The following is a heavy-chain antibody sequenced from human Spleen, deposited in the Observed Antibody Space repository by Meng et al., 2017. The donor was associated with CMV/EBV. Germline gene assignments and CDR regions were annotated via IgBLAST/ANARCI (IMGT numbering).Heavy chain of an antibody. D-gene: IGHD2-15*01. CDR1: GYTFTAYY. CDR3: ARVKRYCTGGSCSSTGYYGMHV. Sequence: ASVKVSCKASGYTFTAYYIHWVRQAPGQGLEWMGWVNPNSGDTNYAQKFQGRVTRTRDTSISTAYMELSRLRSDDMAVYYCARVKRYCTGGSCSSTGYYGMHVWGQGTTVTVSS. V-gene: IGHV1-2*02. J-gene: IGHJ6*02. CDR2: VNPNSGDT.